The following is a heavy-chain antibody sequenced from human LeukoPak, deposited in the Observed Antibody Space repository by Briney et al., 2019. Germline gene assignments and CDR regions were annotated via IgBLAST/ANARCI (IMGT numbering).Heavy chain of an antibody. CDR2: IIPIFGTA. D-gene: IGHD3-22*01. CDR1: GGTFSSYA. J-gene: IGHJ4*02. CDR3: ASQGAYYYDSIHFDY. Sequence: SVKVSCKASGGTFSSYAISWVRQAPGQGLEWMGGIIPIFGTANYAQKFQGRVTITTDESTSTAYMKLSSLRSEDTAVCCCASQGAYYYDSIHFDYWGQGTLVTVSS. V-gene: IGHV1-69*05.